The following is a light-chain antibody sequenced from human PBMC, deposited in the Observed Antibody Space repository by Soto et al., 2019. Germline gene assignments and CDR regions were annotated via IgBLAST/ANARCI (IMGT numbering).Light chain of an antibody. Sequence: DIQMTQSPSTLSASVGDRVTVTCRASQSISSWLAWYQQKPGKAPKVLISKASSLESGVPSRFSGSGSGTEFTLTINSLQPDDFASYYCQQYNSYPLTFGGGTEAEIK. CDR3: QQYNSYPLT. V-gene: IGKV1-5*03. CDR2: KAS. J-gene: IGKJ4*01. CDR1: QSISSW.